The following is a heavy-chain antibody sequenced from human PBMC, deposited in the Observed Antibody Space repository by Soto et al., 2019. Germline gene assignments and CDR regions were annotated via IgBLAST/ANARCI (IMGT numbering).Heavy chain of an antibody. D-gene: IGHD1-26*01. CDR1: RFTFSKAW. J-gene: IGHJ4*02. CDR2: IMSKTDGGTT. CDR3: TTDSGMSPYSFDY. V-gene: IGHV3-15*01. Sequence: GGSLRLSCATSRFTFSKAWVGWVRQAPGKGLEWVGRIMSKTDGGTTDYAAPVKGRFTISRDDSKSTLYLQMNSLKTEDTAFYYCTTDSGMSPYSFDYWGQGTLVTVSS.